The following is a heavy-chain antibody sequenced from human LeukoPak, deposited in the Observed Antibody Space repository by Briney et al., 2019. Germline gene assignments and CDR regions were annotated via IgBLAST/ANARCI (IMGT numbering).Heavy chain of an antibody. Sequence: PGGSLRLSCAASGFTVSTCAMSWVRQAPGKRLEWVSAITGSGGSTYYADSVKGRFTISRDNSKNTLYLHRNSLRAEDTAVYYCAKDQVDYNSGWSIFDYRGQGSLVTVSS. CDR3: AKDQVDYNSGWSIFDY. CDR2: ITGSGGST. CDR1: GFTVSTCA. J-gene: IGHJ4*02. V-gene: IGHV3-23*01. D-gene: IGHD6-19*01.